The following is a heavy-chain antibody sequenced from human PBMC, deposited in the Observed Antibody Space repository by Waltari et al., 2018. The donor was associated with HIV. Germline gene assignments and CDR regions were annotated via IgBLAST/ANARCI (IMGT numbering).Heavy chain of an antibody. J-gene: IGHJ3*02. Sequence: QMQLVQSGAEVKKPGASVKVFCKASGYTFTDYSIHWVRQAPGQGLEWMGRIHPDSGGTNFAQKFQGRVTMTRDTSISTVYMELNRLRSDDTAVYYCARDRSNYGSGSYDAFDIWGQETMVTVSS. CDR1: GYTFTDYS. CDR2: IHPDSGGT. D-gene: IGHD3-10*01. CDR3: ARDRSNYGSGSYDAFDI. V-gene: IGHV1-2*06.